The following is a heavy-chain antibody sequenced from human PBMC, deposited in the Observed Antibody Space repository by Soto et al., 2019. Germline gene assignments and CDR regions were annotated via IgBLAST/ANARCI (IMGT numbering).Heavy chain of an antibody. CDR3: ARTDEYCSSTSCYAHYYYYGMDV. D-gene: IGHD2-2*01. Sequence: ASVKVSCKASGYTFTSYGINWVRQAPGQGLEWMGWISAYNGNTNYAQKLQGRVTMTTDTSTSTAYKELSRLRTDDTAVYYCARTDEYCSSTSCYAHYYYYGMDVWGQGTTVTVSS. CDR1: GYTFTSYG. CDR2: ISAYNGNT. V-gene: IGHV1-18*01. J-gene: IGHJ6*02.